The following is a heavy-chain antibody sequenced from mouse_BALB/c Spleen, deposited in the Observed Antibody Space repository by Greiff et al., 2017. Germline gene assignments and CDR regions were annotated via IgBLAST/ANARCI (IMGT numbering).Heavy chain of an antibody. Sequence: VMLVESGPGLVAPSQSLSITCTVSGFSLTSYGVHWVRQPPGKGLEWLGVIWAGGSTNYNSALMSRLSISKDNSKSQVFLKMNSLQTDDTAMYYCARAGNYVYWYFDVWGAGTTVTVSS. CDR3: ARAGNYVYWYFDV. V-gene: IGHV2-9*02. CDR1: GFSLTSYG. CDR2: IWAGGST. J-gene: IGHJ1*01. D-gene: IGHD2-1*01.